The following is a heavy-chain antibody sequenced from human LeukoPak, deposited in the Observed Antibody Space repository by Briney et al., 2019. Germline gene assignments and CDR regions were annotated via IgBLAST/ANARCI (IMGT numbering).Heavy chain of an antibody. J-gene: IGHJ6*03. Sequence: PSETLSLTCTVSGGSISSSSYYWGWIRQPPGKGLEWIGSIYYSGSTYYNPSLKSRVTISVDTSKNQFSLKLSSVTAADTAVYYCARDPWTTSHYMDVWGKGTTVTVYS. V-gene: IGHV4-39*07. CDR2: IYYSGST. D-gene: IGHD1-1*01. CDR3: ARDPWTTSHYMDV. CDR1: GGSISSSSYY.